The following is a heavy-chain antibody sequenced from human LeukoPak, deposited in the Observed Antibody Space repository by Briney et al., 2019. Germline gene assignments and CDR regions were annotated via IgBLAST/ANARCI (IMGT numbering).Heavy chain of an antibody. V-gene: IGHV3-21*04. CDR2: ISSSSRHI. Sequence: PGGSLRLSCAASGFTFSTYSMNWVRQVPGKGLEWVSSISSSSRHIYYADSVKGRFTISRDSAKNSLYLQMNSLRAEDTAVYYCAKFYDILTGYFDYWGQGTLVTVSS. J-gene: IGHJ4*02. D-gene: IGHD3-9*01. CDR3: AKFYDILTGYFDY. CDR1: GFTFSTYS.